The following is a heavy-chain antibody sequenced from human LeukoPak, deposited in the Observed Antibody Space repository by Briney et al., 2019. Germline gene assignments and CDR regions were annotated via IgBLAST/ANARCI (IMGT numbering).Heavy chain of an antibody. CDR1: GGTFSSYA. CDR2: IIPILGIA. V-gene: IGHV1-69*04. J-gene: IGHJ5*02. CDR3: ARAAGEFLTFNWFDL. Sequence: GASVKVSCKASGGTFSSYAISWVRQAPGQGLEWMGRIIPILGIANYAQKFQGRVTITADKSTSTAYMELSSLRSEDTAVYYCARAAGEFLTFNWFDLWGQGTLVTVSS. D-gene: IGHD3-16*01.